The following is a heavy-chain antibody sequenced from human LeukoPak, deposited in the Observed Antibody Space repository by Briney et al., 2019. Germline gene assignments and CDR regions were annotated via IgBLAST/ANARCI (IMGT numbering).Heavy chain of an antibody. V-gene: IGHV4-59*08. Sequence: PSETLSLTCTVSGGSISSYYWSWIRQPPAKGLEWIGYIYYSGSTNYNPSLKSRVTISVDTSKNQFSLKLSSVTAADTAVYYCARVDTAMVMLFDYWGQGTLVTVSS. J-gene: IGHJ4*02. CDR3: ARVDTAMVMLFDY. D-gene: IGHD5-18*01. CDR2: IYYSGST. CDR1: GGSISSYY.